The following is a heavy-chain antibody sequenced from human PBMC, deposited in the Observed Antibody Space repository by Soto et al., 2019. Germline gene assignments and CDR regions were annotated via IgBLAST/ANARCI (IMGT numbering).Heavy chain of an antibody. CDR2: INPSGGST. Sequence: ASVKVSCKASGYTFTSYYMHWVRQAPGQGLEWMGIINPSGGSTSYAQKFQGRVTMTRDTSTSTVYMELSSLRSEDTAVYYCATGLNYYDSSGPTDYWGQGTLVTVSS. CDR1: GYTFTSYY. D-gene: IGHD3-22*01. CDR3: ATGLNYYDSSGPTDY. J-gene: IGHJ4*02. V-gene: IGHV1-46*01.